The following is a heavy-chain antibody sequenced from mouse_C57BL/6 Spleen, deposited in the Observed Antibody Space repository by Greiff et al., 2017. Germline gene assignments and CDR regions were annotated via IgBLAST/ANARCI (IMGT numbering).Heavy chain of an antibody. V-gene: IGHV5-17*01. CDR2: ISSGSSTI. CDR1: GFTFSDYG. J-gene: IGHJ4*01. Sequence: VQLQESGGGLVKPGGSLKLSCAASGFTFSDYGMHWVRQAPEKGLEWVAYISSGSSTIYYADTVKGRFTISRDNAKNTLFLQMTSLRSEDTAMYYCARNGGRDAMDYWGQGTSVTVSS. CDR3: ARNGGRDAMDY.